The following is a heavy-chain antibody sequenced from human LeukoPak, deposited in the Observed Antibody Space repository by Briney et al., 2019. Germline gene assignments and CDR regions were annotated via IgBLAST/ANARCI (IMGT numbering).Heavy chain of an antibody. CDR1: GGSISSSSYY. V-gene: IGHV4-39*07. J-gene: IGHJ4*02. D-gene: IGHD6-6*01. CDR3: ARAYSSSPIDY. Sequence: SETLSLTRTVSGGSISSSSYYWGWIRQPPGKGLEWIGSIYYSGSTYYNPSLKSRVTISVDTSKNQFSLKLSSVTAADTAVYYCARAYSSSPIDYWGQGTLVTVSS. CDR2: IYYSGST.